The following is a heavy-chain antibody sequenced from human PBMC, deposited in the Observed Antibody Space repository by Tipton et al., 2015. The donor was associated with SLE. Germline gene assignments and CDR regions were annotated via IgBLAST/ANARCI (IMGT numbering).Heavy chain of an antibody. Sequence: LRLSCAVYGGSFSGYYWSWIRQPPGKGLEWIGEINHSGSTNYNPSLKSRVTISVDTSKNQFSLKLSSVTAADTAVYYCARGSSGIKGFNWFDPWGQGTLVTVSS. CDR1: GGSFSGYY. J-gene: IGHJ5*02. CDR2: INHSGST. V-gene: IGHV4-34*01. CDR3: ARGSSGIKGFNWFDP. D-gene: IGHD6-19*01.